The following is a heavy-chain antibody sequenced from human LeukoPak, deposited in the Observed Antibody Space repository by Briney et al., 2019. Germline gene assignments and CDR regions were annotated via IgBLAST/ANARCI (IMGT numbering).Heavy chain of an antibody. CDR2: IYHSGST. V-gene: IGHV4-30-2*01. CDR1: GGSISSGGYY. J-gene: IGHJ3*02. D-gene: IGHD1-14*01. CDR3: ARRQRNPTDNDAFDI. Sequence: PSETLSLTCTVSGGSISSGGYYWSWIRQPPGKGLEWIGYIYHSGSTYYNPSLKSRVTIPVDRSKNQFSLKLSSVTAADTAVYYCARRQRNPTDNDAFDIWGQGTMVTVSS.